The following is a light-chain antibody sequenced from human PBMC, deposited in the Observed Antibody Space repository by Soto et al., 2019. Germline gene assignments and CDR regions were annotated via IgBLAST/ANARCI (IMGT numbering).Light chain of an antibody. CDR2: DAS. CDR1: QSVSTY. V-gene: IGKV3-11*01. Sequence: EIVLTQSPATLSLSPGERATLSCRASQSVSTYLVWYQQKPGQAPRLLIYDASNRATGIPDRISGSGSGTDSTLTISSLEPEDFAVYYCQQRYTWPLTFGGGTKVEIK. J-gene: IGKJ4*01. CDR3: QQRYTWPLT.